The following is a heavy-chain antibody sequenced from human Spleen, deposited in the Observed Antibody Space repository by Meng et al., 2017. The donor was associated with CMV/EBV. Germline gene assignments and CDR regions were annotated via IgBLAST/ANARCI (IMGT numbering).Heavy chain of an antibody. J-gene: IGHJ4*02. CDR1: GFTFDDYA. CDR2: IQSGGGNK. Sequence: GESLKISCAASGFTFDDYAMHWVRQAPGKGLEWVAFIQSGGGNKYYADSVKGRFTISRDNSKNTLYLQMNSLRPEDTAVYYCAKDFCTGGACFVTYWGQGTLVTVSS. CDR3: AKDFCTGGACFVTY. V-gene: IGHV3-30*02. D-gene: IGHD2-8*02.